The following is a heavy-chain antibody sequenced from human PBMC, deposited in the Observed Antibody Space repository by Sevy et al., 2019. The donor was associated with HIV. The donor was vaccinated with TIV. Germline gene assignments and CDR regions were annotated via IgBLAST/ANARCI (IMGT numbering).Heavy chain of an antibody. Sequence: GGSLRLSCVASGFIFKNAWMTWVRQAPGKGLEWVGRINSKIEGGTTDYAAPVKGRFTISRDDSKYTLYLQMNSLKTDDTALYYCVSGHDNCAIFDCWGQGTMVTVSS. CDR3: VSGHDNCAIFDC. CDR2: INSKIEGGTT. D-gene: IGHD1-20*01. J-gene: IGHJ4*02. CDR1: GFIFKNAW. V-gene: IGHV3-15*01.